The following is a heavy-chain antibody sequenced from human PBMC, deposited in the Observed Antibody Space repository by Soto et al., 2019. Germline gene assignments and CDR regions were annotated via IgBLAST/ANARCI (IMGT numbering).Heavy chain of an antibody. J-gene: IGHJ6*03. V-gene: IGHV3-15*01. CDR2: IKSKTDGGTT. CDR3: TTGGPKSFWVVAASYYYYMDV. CDR1: GFTFSNAW. D-gene: IGHD2-15*01. Sequence: GGSLRLSCAASGFTFSNAWMSWVRQAPGKGLEWVGRIKSKTDGGTTDYAAPVKGRFTISRDDSKNTLYLQMNSLKTGDIAVYYCTTGGPKSFWVVAASYYYYMDVWGKGTTVTVSS.